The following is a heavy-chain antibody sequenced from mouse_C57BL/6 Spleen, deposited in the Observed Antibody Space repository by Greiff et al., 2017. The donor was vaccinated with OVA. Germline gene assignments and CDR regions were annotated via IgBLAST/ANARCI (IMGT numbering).Heavy chain of an antibody. D-gene: IGHD2-4*01. V-gene: IGHV2-2*01. Sequence: QVQLQQSGPGLVQPSQSLSITCTVSGFSLTSYGVHWVRQSPGKGLEWLGVIWRGGSTDYNAAFISRLSISKDNSKSQVFFKMNSLQADDTAIYDCARERYDYEYYFDYWGQGTTLTVSS. CDR1: GFSLTSYG. CDR3: ARERYDYEYYFDY. J-gene: IGHJ2*01. CDR2: IWRGGST.